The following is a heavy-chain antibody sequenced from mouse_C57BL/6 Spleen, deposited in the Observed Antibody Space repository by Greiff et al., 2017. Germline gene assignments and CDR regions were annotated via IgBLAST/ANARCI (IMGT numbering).Heavy chain of an antibody. CDR3: ARGYDGSSSYWYFDV. CDR1: GYTFTSYW. D-gene: IGHD1-1*01. CDR2: IYPGSGST. J-gene: IGHJ1*03. V-gene: IGHV1-55*01. Sequence: QVQLQQPGAELVKPGASVKMSCKASGYTFTSYWITWVKQRPGQGLEWIGDIYPGSGSTHYNEKFKRKATLAVDTSSSTAYMQLSSLTSEDSAVYYCARGYDGSSSYWYFDVWGTGTTVTVSS.